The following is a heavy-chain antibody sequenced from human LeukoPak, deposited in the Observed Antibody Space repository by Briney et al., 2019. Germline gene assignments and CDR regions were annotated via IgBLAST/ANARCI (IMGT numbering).Heavy chain of an antibody. D-gene: IGHD6-19*01. J-gene: IGHJ5*02. CDR1: GFTFSSYA. Sequence: GGSLRLSCAASGFTFSSYAMSWVRQAPGKGLEWVSAISGSGGSTYYADSVKGRFTISRDNAKNSLYLQMNGLRAEDTAMYYCVRIPNSAGFPNWFDPWGQGTLVTVSS. CDR3: VRIPNSAGFPNWFDP. V-gene: IGHV3-23*01. CDR2: ISGSGGST.